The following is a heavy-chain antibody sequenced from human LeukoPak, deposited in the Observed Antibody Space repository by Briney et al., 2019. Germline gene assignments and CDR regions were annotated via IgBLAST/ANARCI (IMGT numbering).Heavy chain of an antibody. CDR1: GGSISSSSYY. D-gene: IGHD2-15*01. V-gene: IGHV4-39*01. CDR2: IYYSGNT. CDR3: ARMNVAGGPKYNWFDP. Sequence: SETLSLTCTVSGGSISSSSYYWGWIRQPPGKGLEWIGSIYYSGNTYYNPSLKSRVTISVDTSKNQFSLKLSSVTAADTAVFYCARMNVAGGPKYNWFDPWGQGTLVTVSS. J-gene: IGHJ5*02.